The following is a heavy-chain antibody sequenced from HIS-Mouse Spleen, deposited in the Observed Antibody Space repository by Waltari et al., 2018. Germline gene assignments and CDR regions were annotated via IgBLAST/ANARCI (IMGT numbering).Heavy chain of an antibody. D-gene: IGHD6-13*01. CDR2: IYYSGST. V-gene: IGHV4-39*07. J-gene: IGHJ2*01. Sequence: QLQLQESGPGLVKPSETLSLTCTVSGRPISSRSYYWGWSRQPPGKGLEWLGSIYYSGSTYYNPSLKSRVTISVDTSKNQFSLKLSSVTAADTAVYYCAREIPYSSSWYDWYFDLWGRGTLVTVSS. CDR1: GRPISSRSYY. CDR3: AREIPYSSSWYDWYFDL.